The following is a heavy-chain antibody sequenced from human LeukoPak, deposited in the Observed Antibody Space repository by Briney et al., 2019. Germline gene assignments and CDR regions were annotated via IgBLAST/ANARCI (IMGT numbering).Heavy chain of an antibody. V-gene: IGHV4-34*01. CDR1: GGSFSGYY. Sequence: PSETLSLTCTVYGGSFSGYYWSWIRQPPGKGLEWIGEINHSGSTNYNPSLKSRVTISVDTSKNQFSLKLSSVTAADTAVYYCANLDYWGQGTLVTVSS. CDR3: ANLDY. J-gene: IGHJ4*02. CDR2: INHSGST.